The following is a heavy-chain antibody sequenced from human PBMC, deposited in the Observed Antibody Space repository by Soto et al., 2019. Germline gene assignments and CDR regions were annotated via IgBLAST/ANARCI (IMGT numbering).Heavy chain of an antibody. V-gene: IGHV3-30-3*01. J-gene: IGHJ3*02. CDR3: ARDGRDGAFDI. Sequence: GSLRLSCAASGFTFSSYAMHWVRQAPGKGLEWVAVISYDGSNKYYADSVKGRFTISRDNSKNTLYLQMNSLRAEDTAVYYCARDGRDGAFDIWGQGTMVTVSS. CDR1: GFTFSSYA. CDR2: ISYDGSNK.